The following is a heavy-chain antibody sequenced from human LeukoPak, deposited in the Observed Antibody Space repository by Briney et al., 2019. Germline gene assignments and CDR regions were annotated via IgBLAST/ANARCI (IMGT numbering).Heavy chain of an antibody. CDR3: AKGAIQLWFEWDY. D-gene: IGHD5-18*01. CDR1: AFTFKIYA. V-gene: IGHV3-23*01. CDR2: ISGVDDST. Sequence: GGSLRLSCAASAFTFKIYAMSWVRQAPGKGLEWVSAISGVDDSTYYADSVKGRFTISRDNSKNTLYLEMHSLRAEDTAIYYCAKGAIQLWFEWDYWGQGTLVTVSS. J-gene: IGHJ4*02.